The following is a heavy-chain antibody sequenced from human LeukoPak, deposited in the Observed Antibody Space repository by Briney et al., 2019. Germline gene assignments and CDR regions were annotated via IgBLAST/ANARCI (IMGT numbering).Heavy chain of an antibody. CDR1: GFTLSSHR. V-gene: IGHV3-33*01. D-gene: IGHD3-16*01. CDR3: ARDRWGAFDI. J-gene: IGHJ3*02. CDR2: IWYDGSNK. Sequence: PGGSLRLPCAASGFTLSSHRMLWARHAPGKGREGVEVIWYDGSNKYYADSVKGRFTISRDNSKNTLYLQVNSLRAEDTAVYYCARDRWGAFDIGGQGTMVTVSS.